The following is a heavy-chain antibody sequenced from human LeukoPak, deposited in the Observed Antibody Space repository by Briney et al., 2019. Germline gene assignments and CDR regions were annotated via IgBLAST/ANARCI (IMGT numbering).Heavy chain of an antibody. V-gene: IGHV3-7*01. Sequence: GSLRLSCSASGFTFSDYWMMWVRQAPGKGLEWVGNIRQDDSEKNYVDSVKGRFTISRDNAKSSLYLQMNSLRAEDTAIYYCATDRKVGTWDPRFNYWGQGTLVTVSS. CDR1: GFTFSDYW. J-gene: IGHJ4*02. D-gene: IGHD4-23*01. CDR2: IRQDDSEK. CDR3: ATDRKVGTWDPRFNY.